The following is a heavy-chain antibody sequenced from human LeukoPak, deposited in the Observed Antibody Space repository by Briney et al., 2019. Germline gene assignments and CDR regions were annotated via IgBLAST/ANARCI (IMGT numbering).Heavy chain of an antibody. J-gene: IGHJ4*02. V-gene: IGHV1-69*05. D-gene: IGHD3-3*01. CDR3: ARGSYYFWSGTPRYYFDY. CDR1: GGTFSSYA. Sequence: SVKVSCKASGGTFSSYAISWVRQAPGQGREWMGRIIPIFGTANYAQKFQGRVTITTDESTSTAYMELSSLRSEDTAVYYCARGSYYFWSGTPRYYFDYWGQGTLVTVSS. CDR2: IIPIFGTA.